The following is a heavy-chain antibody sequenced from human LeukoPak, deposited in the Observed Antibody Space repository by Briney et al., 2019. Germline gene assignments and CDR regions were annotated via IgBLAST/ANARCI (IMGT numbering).Heavy chain of an antibody. CDR1: GFTFGDYG. J-gene: IGHJ4*02. D-gene: IGHD5-12*01. Sequence: GGSLRLSCTASGFTFGDYGMSWFRQAPGEGLEWVGFIRSEAHDTTPQYGASVQGRFTISKDDSRRTAFLQMSSLKTEDTAVYYCSRAAGYDFILEYWGQGTLVTVSS. CDR2: IRSEAHDTTP. V-gene: IGHV3-49*03. CDR3: SRAAGYDFILEY.